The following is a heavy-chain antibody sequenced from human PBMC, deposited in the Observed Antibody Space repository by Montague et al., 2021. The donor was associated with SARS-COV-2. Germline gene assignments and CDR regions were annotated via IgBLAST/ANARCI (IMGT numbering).Heavy chain of an antibody. CDR2: IYYSGTT. Sequence: SETLSLTCIVSGGSIISSFCWSWIRQPPGKGLEWVGYIYYSGTTNYNPSLKSRVTISVDTSKNQFSLKLTSVTAADTAVYYCARVSHWGDFFDSWGQGGLVTVSS. V-gene: IGHV4-59*01. CDR3: ARVSHWGDFFDS. D-gene: IGHD7-27*01. J-gene: IGHJ4*02. CDR1: GGSIISSFC.